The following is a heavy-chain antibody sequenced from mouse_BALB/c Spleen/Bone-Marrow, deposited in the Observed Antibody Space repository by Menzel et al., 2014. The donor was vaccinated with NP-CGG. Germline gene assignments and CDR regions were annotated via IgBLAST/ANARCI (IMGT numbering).Heavy chain of an antibody. V-gene: IGHV1-39*01. J-gene: IGHJ2*01. CDR1: GYSFTGYN. CDR3: ARSYNSFDF. CDR2: VDPYYGAT. Sequence: EVQLQQSGPELEKPGASVKISCKASGYSFTGYNMNWVKQYNGQSLEWIGNVDPYYGATTYNQKFKGKATLTVDKSSSTAYMQLERLTSEDSAVCYCARSYNSFDFWGQGTTLTVSS.